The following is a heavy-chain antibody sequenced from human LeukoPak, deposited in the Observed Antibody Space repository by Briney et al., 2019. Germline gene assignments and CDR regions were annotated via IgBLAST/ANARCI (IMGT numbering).Heavy chain of an antibody. CDR2: MNPNSGNT. J-gene: IGHJ6*03. Sequence: GASVKVSCKASGYTFTSYDINWVRQATGQGLEWMGWMNPNSGNTGYAQKFQGRVTMTRNTSISTAYMELSSLRSEDTAVYYCARVQRDSSSIYYYYYYMDVWGKGTTVTVCS. CDR3: ARVQRDSSSIYYYYYYMDV. D-gene: IGHD6-6*01. V-gene: IGHV1-8*01. CDR1: GYTFTSYD.